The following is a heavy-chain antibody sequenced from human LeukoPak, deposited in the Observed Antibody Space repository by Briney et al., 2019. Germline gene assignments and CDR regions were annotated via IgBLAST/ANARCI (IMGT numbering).Heavy chain of an antibody. Sequence: GGSLRLSCAASGFTFSNTWMYWVRQGPGKGVVWVSRIYNDETSATYADSVKGRFTISRDNAKNTLYLQMDSLRVDDTAVYYCARGAPIDYWGQGTLVTVSS. CDR3: ARGAPIDY. CDR2: IYNDETSA. J-gene: IGHJ4*02. CDR1: GFTFSNTW. V-gene: IGHV3-74*01.